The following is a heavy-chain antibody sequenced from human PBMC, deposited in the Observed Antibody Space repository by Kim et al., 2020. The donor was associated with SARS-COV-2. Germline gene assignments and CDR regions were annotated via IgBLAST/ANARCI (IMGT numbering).Heavy chain of an antibody. CDR2: IYYSGST. CDR3: ARAEGGSSGPLY. V-gene: IGHV4-59*01. CDR1: GGSISSYY. D-gene: IGHD6-13*01. J-gene: IGHJ4*02. Sequence: SETLSLTCTVSGGSISSYYWSWIRQPPGKGLEWIGYIYYSGSTNYNPSLKSRVTISLDTSKNQLSLRLRSVIAADTAVYYCARAEGGSSGPLYWGQGTLVTVSS.